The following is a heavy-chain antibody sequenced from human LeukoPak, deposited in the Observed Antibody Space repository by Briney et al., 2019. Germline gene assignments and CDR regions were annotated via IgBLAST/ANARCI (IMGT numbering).Heavy chain of an antibody. Sequence: PGGSLRLSCAASGFTFSSYGMHWVRQAPGKGLEWVAFIRYDGSNKYYADSVKGRFTISRDNSKNTLYLQMNSLRAEDTAVYYCAKDEYSSGVNWFDPWGQGTLVTVSS. J-gene: IGHJ5*02. CDR1: GFTFSSYG. D-gene: IGHD6-19*01. CDR3: AKDEYSSGVNWFDP. V-gene: IGHV3-30*02. CDR2: IRYDGSNK.